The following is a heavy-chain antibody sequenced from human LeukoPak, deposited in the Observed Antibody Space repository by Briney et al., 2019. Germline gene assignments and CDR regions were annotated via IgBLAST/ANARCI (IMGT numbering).Heavy chain of an antibody. D-gene: IGHD1-26*01. CDR3: TTHSTWVDYYYYYYIAV. V-gene: IGHV5-51*01. J-gene: IGHJ6*03. CDR2: IYPGDSDT. Sequence: GESLKISCKGSGDSFTSYWISWVRQMPGKGLEWMGIIYPGDSDTRYRPSFQGQVTISADKSISTAYLQWSSLKASPTAIYYCTTHSTWVDYYYYYYIAVSGKGTTVTVSS. CDR1: GDSFTSYW.